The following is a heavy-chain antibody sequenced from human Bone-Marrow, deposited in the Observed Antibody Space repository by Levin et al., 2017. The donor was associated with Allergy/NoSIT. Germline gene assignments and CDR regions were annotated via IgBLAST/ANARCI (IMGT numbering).Heavy chain of an antibody. CDR3: AKDIGGSGQEFDS. Sequence: QSGGSLRLSCAASGFTFDDYAMHWVRQDPGKGLEWVAGISWNSGSIFYADSVKGRFTISRDNAKNSLYLEMKSLRVEDTALYYCAKDIGGSGQEFDSWGQGTLVSVSS. CDR2: ISWNSGSI. D-gene: IGHD3-10*01. CDR1: GFTFDDYA. V-gene: IGHV3-9*01. J-gene: IGHJ4*02.